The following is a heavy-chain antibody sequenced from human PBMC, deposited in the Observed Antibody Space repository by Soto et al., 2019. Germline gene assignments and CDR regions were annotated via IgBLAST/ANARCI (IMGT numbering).Heavy chain of an antibody. D-gene: IGHD6-25*01. Sequence: QVQLVESGGGLVKPGGSLRLSCAASGFTFSDYYMSWIRQAPGKGLEWVSYISSSSSYTNYADSVKGRFTISRDNAKNSLYRQMNSLRAEDTAVYYCGTDGFYGMDVWGQGTTVTVSS. J-gene: IGHJ6*02. CDR2: ISSSSSYT. V-gene: IGHV3-11*05. CDR3: GTDGFYGMDV. CDR1: GFTFSDYY.